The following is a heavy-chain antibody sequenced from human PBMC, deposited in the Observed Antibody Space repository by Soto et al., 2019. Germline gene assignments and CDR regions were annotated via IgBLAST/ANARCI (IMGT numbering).Heavy chain of an antibody. Sequence: EVQLLESGGGLVQPGGSLRLSCAASGFTFSSYAMSWVRQAPGKGLEWVSSISDSGGSTYYAASVKGRFTISRDSSKNMLYLQLSSLRAEDTAVYYCAKARSEYSGSHFEYWGQGTLVTVSP. CDR1: GFTFSSYA. J-gene: IGHJ4*02. CDR3: AKARSEYSGSHFEY. CDR2: ISDSGGST. V-gene: IGHV3-23*01. D-gene: IGHD5-18*01.